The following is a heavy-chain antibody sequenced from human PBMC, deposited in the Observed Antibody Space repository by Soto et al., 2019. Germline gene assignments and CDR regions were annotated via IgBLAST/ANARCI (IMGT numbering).Heavy chain of an antibody. D-gene: IGHD5-18*01. CDR1: GFTFSSYA. CDR3: AKGIRLWLHYYYYYGMDV. CDR2: ISGSGGST. Sequence: GGSLRLSCAASGFTFSSYAMSWVRQAPGKGLEWVSAISGSGGSTYYADSVKGRFTISRDNSKNTLYLQMNSLRAEDTAVYYCAKGIRLWLHYYYYYGMDVWGQGTTVTVSS. V-gene: IGHV3-23*01. J-gene: IGHJ6*02.